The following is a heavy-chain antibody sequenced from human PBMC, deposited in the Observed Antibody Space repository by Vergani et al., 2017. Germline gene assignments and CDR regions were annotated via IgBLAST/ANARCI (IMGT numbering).Heavy chain of an antibody. CDR3: ARGIVVVPAAIKGGDAFDI. V-gene: IGHV1-2*02. Sequence: HVQLVQSGAEVKKPGASVKVSCKASGYTFTGYYMHWVRQAPGQGLEWMGWINPNSGGTNYAQKFQGRVTMTRDTSISTAYMELSRLRSDDTAVYYCARGIVVVPAAIKGGDAFDIWGQGTMVTVSS. J-gene: IGHJ3*02. D-gene: IGHD2-2*02. CDR2: INPNSGGT. CDR1: GYTFTGYY.